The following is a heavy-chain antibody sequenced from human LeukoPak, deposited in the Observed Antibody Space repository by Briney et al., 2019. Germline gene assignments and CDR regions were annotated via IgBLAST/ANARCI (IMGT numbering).Heavy chain of an antibody. V-gene: IGHV3-48*03. CDR2: ISSSGSTI. CDR1: GFTFSSYE. D-gene: IGHD2-2*01. J-gene: IGHJ4*02. CDR3: ARVRGIVVVPAAIRGFDY. Sequence: PGGSLRLSCAASGFTFSSYEMNWVRQAPGKGLEWVSYISSSGSTIYYADSVKGRFTISRDNAKNSLYLQMNSLRAEDTAVYYCARVRGIVVVPAAIRGFDYWGQGTLVTVSS.